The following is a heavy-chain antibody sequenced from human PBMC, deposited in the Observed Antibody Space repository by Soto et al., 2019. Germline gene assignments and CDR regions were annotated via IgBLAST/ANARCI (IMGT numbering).Heavy chain of an antibody. Sequence: ASVKVSCKASGYTFTSYGISWVRQAPGQGLEWMGWISAYNGNTNYAQKLQGRVTMTTDTSTSTAYMELRSLRSDDTAVYYCASGPRYCSRTSCFNWFDPWGQGTLVTVSP. CDR1: GYTFTSYG. D-gene: IGHD2-2*01. J-gene: IGHJ5*02. V-gene: IGHV1-18*01. CDR2: ISAYNGNT. CDR3: ASGPRYCSRTSCFNWFDP.